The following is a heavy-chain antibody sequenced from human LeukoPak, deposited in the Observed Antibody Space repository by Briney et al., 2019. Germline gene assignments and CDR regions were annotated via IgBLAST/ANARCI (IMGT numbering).Heavy chain of an antibody. CDR1: GYTLTELS. CDR2: FDPEDGET. Sequence: GASVKVSCKVSGYTLTELSVHWVRQAPGKGLEWMGGFDPEDGETIYAQKFQGRVTMTEDASTDTAYMELSSLRSDDTAVYYCATASYYYGSGSYYYFDYWGQGTLVTVSS. V-gene: IGHV1-24*01. J-gene: IGHJ4*02. D-gene: IGHD3-10*01. CDR3: ATASYYYGSGSYYYFDY.